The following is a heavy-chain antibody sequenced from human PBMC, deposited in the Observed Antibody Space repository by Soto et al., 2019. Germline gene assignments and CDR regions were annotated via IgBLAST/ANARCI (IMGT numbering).Heavy chain of an antibody. V-gene: IGHV1-69*01. CDR2: IIPIFGTA. CDR1: GGTFSSYA. CDR3: ARDEVCSGGSCYMY. Sequence: QVQLVQSGAEVKKPGSSVKVSCKASGGTFSSYAISWVRQAPGQGLEWMGGIIPIFGTANYAQKFQGRVTITADESTSTAYMELSSLRSEDTAVYYCARDEVCSGGSCYMYWGQGTLVTVSS. J-gene: IGHJ4*02. D-gene: IGHD2-15*01.